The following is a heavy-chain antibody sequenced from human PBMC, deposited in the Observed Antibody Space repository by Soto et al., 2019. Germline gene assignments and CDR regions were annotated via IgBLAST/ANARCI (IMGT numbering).Heavy chain of an antibody. V-gene: IGHV4-4*07. D-gene: IGHD1-1*01. Sequence: PSETLSLTCTVSGGSISNYYWTWIRQPAGKGLAWIGRMCTSGSTNYNPSLKIQVTMVVETPTNQFSANLGSVTAAYTAVYYCTRGGESDTNSYLQTLDVWGQGTMVTVSS. CDR1: GGSISNYY. CDR2: MCTSGST. CDR3: TRGGESDTNSYLQTLDV. J-gene: IGHJ6*02.